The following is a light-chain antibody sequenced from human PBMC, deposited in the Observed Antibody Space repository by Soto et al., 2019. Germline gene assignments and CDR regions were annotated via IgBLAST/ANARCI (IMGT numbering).Light chain of an antibody. CDR3: CSYAGRSVV. J-gene: IGLJ2*01. Sequence: QSALTQPRSVSGSPGQSVIISCTVTISDVGGYNYVSWYQHHPGKAPKLIVYVVTNRPSGIPDRISGSKSGNTASLTISGLQAEDEADYYCCSYAGRSVVFGGGTQLTV. CDR1: ISDVGGYNY. V-gene: IGLV2-11*01. CDR2: VVT.